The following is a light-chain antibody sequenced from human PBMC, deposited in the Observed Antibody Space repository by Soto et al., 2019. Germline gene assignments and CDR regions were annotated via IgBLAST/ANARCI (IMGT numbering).Light chain of an antibody. J-gene: IGKJ5*01. Sequence: VMKQSPLSLPVTRGQPASISCSSTHSVVYSDGKTYLNWFQQRPGQSPRRVIYEVSNRDTGVPDRFSGSGSGTDFTLKISRVEAEDVAAYYCIQGTHWPITFGQGTRLEI. CDR3: IQGTHWPIT. CDR2: EVS. CDR1: HSVVYSDGKTY. V-gene: IGKV2-30*01.